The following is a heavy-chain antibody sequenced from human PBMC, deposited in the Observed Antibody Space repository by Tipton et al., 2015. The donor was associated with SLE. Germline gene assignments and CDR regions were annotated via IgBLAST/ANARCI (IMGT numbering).Heavy chain of an antibody. Sequence: GLVKPSETLSLTCAVYGGSFSGYYWSWIRQPPGKGLEWIGEINHSGSTNYNPSLKSRVTISVDTSKNQFSLKLSSVTAADTAVYYCARAGGTGDMDYWGQGTLVTVSS. D-gene: IGHD7-27*01. CDR3: ARAGGTGDMDY. CDR2: INHSGST. J-gene: IGHJ4*02. V-gene: IGHV4-34*01. CDR1: GGSFSGYY.